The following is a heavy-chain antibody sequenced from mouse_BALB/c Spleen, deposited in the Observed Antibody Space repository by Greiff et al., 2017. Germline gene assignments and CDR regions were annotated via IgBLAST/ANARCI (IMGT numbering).Heavy chain of an antibody. D-gene: IGHD1-1*01. CDR2: IDPSDSYT. J-gene: IGHJ1*01. CDR1: GYTFTSYW. CDR3: TRSRDYYGSSSYFDV. Sequence: QVQLQQPGAELVKPGASVKMSCKASGYTFTSYWMHWVKQRPGQGLEWIGVIDPSDSYTSYNQKFKGKATLTVDTSSSTAYMQLSSLTSEDSAVYYCTRSRDYYGSSSYFDVWGAGTTVTVSS. V-gene: IGHV1S127*01.